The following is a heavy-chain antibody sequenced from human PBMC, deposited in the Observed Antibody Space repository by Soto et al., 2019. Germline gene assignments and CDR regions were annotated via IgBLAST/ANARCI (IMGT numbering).Heavy chain of an antibody. J-gene: IGHJ6*02. CDR3: ARVKYYYDSSGYYTYYYYGMDV. CDR1: SVTLRNYS. Sequence: GGSRRVSWGALSVTLRNYSLNRVRQPTGKWLEWFSSISSSSSYIYYAESVKGRFTISRDNAKNSLYLQMNSLRAEDTAVYYCARVKYYYDSSGYYTYYYYGMDVCGQGTTVTVSS. CDR2: ISSSSSYI. V-gene: IGHV3-21*04. D-gene: IGHD3-22*01.